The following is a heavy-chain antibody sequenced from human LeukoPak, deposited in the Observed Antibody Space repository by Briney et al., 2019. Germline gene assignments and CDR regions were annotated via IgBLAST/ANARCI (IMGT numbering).Heavy chain of an antibody. Sequence: SETLSLTCAVYGGSFSGYYWSWIRQPPGKGLEWIGEINHSGSTNYNPSLKSRVTISVDTSKNQFSLKLSSVTAADTAVYYCAGGGHDYGDHGGWFDPWGQGTLVTVPS. CDR3: AGGGHDYGDHGGWFDP. J-gene: IGHJ5*02. V-gene: IGHV4-34*01. D-gene: IGHD4-17*01. CDR1: GGSFSGYY. CDR2: INHSGST.